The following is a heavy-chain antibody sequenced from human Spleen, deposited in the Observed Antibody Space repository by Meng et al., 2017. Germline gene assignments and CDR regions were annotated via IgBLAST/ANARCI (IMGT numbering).Heavy chain of an antibody. CDR3: ARVRGWELLDY. CDR2: INPNSGGT. D-gene: IGHD1-26*01. Sequence: QGQVVQAGAEVKKPGASMKVPCKASGYPFTGYYMHWVRQAPGQGLEWMGRINPNSGGTNYAQKFQGRVTMTRDTSISTAYMELSRLRSDDTAVYYCARVRGWELLDYWGQGTLVTVSS. V-gene: IGHV1-2*06. CDR1: GYPFTGYY. J-gene: IGHJ4*02.